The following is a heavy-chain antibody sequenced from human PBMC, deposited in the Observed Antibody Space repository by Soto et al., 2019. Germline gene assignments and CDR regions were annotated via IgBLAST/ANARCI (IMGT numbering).Heavy chain of an antibody. CDR2: ITGSGGGT. CDR1: GFTFCNYD. D-gene: IGHD6-13*01. V-gene: IGHV3-23*01. Sequence: EVQLLESGGGLVQPGGSLRLSCAASGFTFCNYDMTWFRQAPGKGLEWVSVITGSGGGTYFVDSVKGRFTISRDNSKNPVYLQMNSLRAEDTAVYYCAKRPLTAAGFDYWGQGTLVTVSS. CDR3: AKRPLTAAGFDY. J-gene: IGHJ4*02.